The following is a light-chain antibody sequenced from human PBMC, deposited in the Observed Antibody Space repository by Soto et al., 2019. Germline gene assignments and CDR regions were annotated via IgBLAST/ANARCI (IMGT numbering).Light chain of an antibody. J-gene: IGKJ1*01. Sequence: DVVMTQTPLSLPVTPGEPASISCRSSQSLLHSNGYNYLDWYLQKPGQSPQLLIYLGYNRASGVPDRFSGSGSGEDFTLKISRVEAEYVGVYYCMQALQTAKSFGQGTKVEIK. CDR3: MQALQTAKS. CDR2: LGY. V-gene: IGKV2-28*01. CDR1: QSLLHSNGYNY.